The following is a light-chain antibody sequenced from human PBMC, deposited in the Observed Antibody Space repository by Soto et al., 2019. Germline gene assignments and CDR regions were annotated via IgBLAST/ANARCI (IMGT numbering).Light chain of an antibody. CDR3: QQYNNWPPYT. Sequence: DILMTQSPATLSVSPGERATLSCRASQSVSSNLAWYQQKPGQAPRLLIYGASTRATGIPARFSGSGSGTEFTLTISSLQSEDFAVYYCQQYNNWPPYTFGQGTKVDIK. CDR1: QSVSSN. J-gene: IGKJ2*01. V-gene: IGKV3-15*01. CDR2: GAS.